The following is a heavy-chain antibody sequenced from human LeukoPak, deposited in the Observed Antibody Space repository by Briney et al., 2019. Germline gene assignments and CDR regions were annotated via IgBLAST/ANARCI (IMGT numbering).Heavy chain of an antibody. D-gene: IGHD1-26*01. CDR2: ISGSGGST. V-gene: IGHV3-23*01. CDR1: GFTFSDYY. Sequence: GGSLRLSCAASGFTFSDYYMSWIRQAPGKGLEWVSAISGSGGSTYYADSVKGRFTISRDNSKNTLYLQMNSLRAEDTAVYYCAKESRGALIFDYWGQGTLVTVSS. CDR3: AKESRGALIFDY. J-gene: IGHJ4*02.